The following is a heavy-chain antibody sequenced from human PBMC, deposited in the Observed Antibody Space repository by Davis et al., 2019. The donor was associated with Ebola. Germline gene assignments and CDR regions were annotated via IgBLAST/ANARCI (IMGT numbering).Heavy chain of an antibody. CDR1: GYTFTSYG. J-gene: IGHJ4*02. CDR3: ARDRGYSSGWYSDY. D-gene: IGHD6-19*01. CDR2: ISAYNGNT. V-gene: IGHV1-18*01. Sequence: ASVKVSCKASGYTFTSYGISWVRQAPGQGLEWMGWISAYNGNTNYAQKLQGRVTITADESTSTAYMELSSLRSEDTAVYYCARDRGYSSGWYSDYWGQGTLVTVSS.